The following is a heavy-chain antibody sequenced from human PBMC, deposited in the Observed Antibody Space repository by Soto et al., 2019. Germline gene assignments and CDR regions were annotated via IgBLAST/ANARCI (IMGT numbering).Heavy chain of an antibody. D-gene: IGHD1-1*01. J-gene: IGHJ4*02. V-gene: IGHV3-15*05. CDR1: GLTFRDAW. CDR3: AWQGTTSFYFHS. CDR2: IKSNAAKAPP. Sequence: VQLVESGGGLVNPGGSLRLSCAVSGLTFRDAWMNWVRQAPGKGLEWVGNIKSNAAKAPPEYAESVKGRFIISRDDPKNTVYLQMSGLKTEDTAVYYCAWQGTTSFYFHSWGQGTLVTVSS.